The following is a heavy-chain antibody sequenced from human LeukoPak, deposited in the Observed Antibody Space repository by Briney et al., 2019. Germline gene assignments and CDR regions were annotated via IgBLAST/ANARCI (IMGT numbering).Heavy chain of an antibody. D-gene: IGHD4-23*01. CDR3: ARDDYGGLDY. CDR1: GFTFSNYW. J-gene: IGHJ4*02. CDR2: ISSSSSYI. V-gene: IGHV3-21*01. Sequence: GGSLRLSCAASGFTFSNYWMSWVRQAPGKGLEWVSSISSSSSYIYYADSVKGRFTISRDNAKNSLYLQMNSLRAEDTAVYYCARDDYGGLDYWGQGTLVTVSS.